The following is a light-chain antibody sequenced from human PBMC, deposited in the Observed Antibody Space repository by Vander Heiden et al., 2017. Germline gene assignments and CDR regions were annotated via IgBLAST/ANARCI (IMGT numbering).Light chain of an antibody. CDR3: QQSYSTPWT. CDR2: AAS. V-gene: IGKV1-39*01. Sequence: DIQMTQSPSSLSASVGDRLTITCRASQSISIYLNWYQQKPGKAPKLLIYAASSLQSGVPSRFSGSGSGTDFTLTISSLQPEDFATYYSQQSYSTPWTFGQGTKVEIK. J-gene: IGKJ1*01. CDR1: QSISIY.